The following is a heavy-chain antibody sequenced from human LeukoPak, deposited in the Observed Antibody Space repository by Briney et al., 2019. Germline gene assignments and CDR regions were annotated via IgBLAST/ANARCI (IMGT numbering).Heavy chain of an antibody. CDR2: IRYDGSNK. CDR3: AKDQSYESLDAFDI. CDR1: GFTFSSYG. Sequence: GGSLRLSCAASGFTFSSYGMHWVRQAPGKGLEWVAFIRYDGSNKYYADSVKGRFTISRDNSKNTLYLQMNSLRAEDTAVYYCAKDQSYESLDAFDIWGQGTMVTVSS. J-gene: IGHJ3*02. D-gene: IGHD3-16*01. V-gene: IGHV3-30*02.